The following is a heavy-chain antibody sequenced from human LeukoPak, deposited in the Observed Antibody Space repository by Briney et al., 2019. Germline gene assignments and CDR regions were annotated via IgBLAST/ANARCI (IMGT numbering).Heavy chain of an antibody. D-gene: IGHD3-9*01. CDR1: GGTFSSYT. V-gene: IGHV1-69*02. Sequence: ASVKVSCKASGGTFSSYTISWVRQAPGQGLEWMGRIIPILGIANYAQKFQGRVTITTDESTSTAYMELSSLRSEDTAVYYCARPNDILTGYYNGYAFDIWGQGTMVTVSS. J-gene: IGHJ3*02. CDR2: IIPILGIA. CDR3: ARPNDILTGYYNGYAFDI.